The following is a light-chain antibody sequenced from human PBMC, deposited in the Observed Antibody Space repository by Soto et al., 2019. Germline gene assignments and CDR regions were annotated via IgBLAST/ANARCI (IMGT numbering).Light chain of an antibody. J-gene: IGLJ2*01. V-gene: IGLV2-23*01. Sequence: QSALTQPASVSGSSGQSITSSCTGTSSDVGSYNLVSWHQQHPGKAPKLIIYEGDKRPSGISNRFSGSKSGNTASLTISGLQAEDEADYYCCSYAYSSTLVFGGGTKVTVL. CDR1: SSDVGSYNL. CDR3: CSYAYSSTLV. CDR2: EGD.